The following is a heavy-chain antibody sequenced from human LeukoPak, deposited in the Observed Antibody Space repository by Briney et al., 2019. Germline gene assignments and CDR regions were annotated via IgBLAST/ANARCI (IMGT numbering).Heavy chain of an antibody. CDR2: ISYDGSNK. CDR3: ARGTPSSSGWLYYGMDV. J-gene: IGHJ6*02. D-gene: IGHD6-19*01. CDR1: GFTFSSYA. V-gene: IGHV3-30-3*01. Sequence: GGPLRLSCAASGFTFSSYAMHWVRQAPGRGLEGVAVISYDGSNKYYADSVKGRFTISRDNSKNTLYLQMNSLRAEDTAVYYCARGTPSSSGWLYYGMDVWGQGTTVTVSS.